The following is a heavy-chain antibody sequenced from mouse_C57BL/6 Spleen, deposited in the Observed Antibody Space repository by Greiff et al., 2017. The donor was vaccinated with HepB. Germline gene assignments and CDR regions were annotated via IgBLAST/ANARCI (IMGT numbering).Heavy chain of an antibody. CDR2: ISYSGST. D-gene: IGHD2-3*01. CDR3: ARLYDGYYGWYFDV. V-gene: IGHV3-1*01. Sequence: ESGPGMVKPSQSLSLTCTVTGYSITSGYDWHWIRHFPGNKLEWMGYISYSGSTNYNPSLKSRISITHDTSKNHFFLKLNSVTTEDTATYYCARLYDGYYGWYFDVWGTGTTVTVSS. J-gene: IGHJ1*03. CDR1: GYSITSGYD.